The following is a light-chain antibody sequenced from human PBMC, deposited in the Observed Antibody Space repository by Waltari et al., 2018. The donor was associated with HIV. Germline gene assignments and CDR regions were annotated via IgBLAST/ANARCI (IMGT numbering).Light chain of an antibody. J-gene: IGKJ1*01. Sequence: DIVLTQSPATLSLSPGERATLSCRASQSVSSSLAWYQQKPDQAPRLLIYDASNRATGIPARFSGSGSGTDFTLTISSLEPEDFAVYYCQQRSNWPRTFGQGTKVEIK. CDR3: QQRSNWPRT. CDR1: QSVSSS. CDR2: DAS. V-gene: IGKV3-11*01.